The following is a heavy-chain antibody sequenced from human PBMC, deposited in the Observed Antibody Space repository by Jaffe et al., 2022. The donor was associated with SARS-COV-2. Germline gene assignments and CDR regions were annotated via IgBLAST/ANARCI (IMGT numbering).Heavy chain of an antibody. CDR3: AHTITIFGVVIIWGGWFDP. Sequence: QITLKESGPTLVKPTQTLTLTCTFSGFSLSTSGVGVGWIRQPPGKALEWLALIYWNDDKRYSPSLKSRLTITKDTSKNQVVLTMTNMDPVDTATYYCAHTITIFGVVIIWGGWFDPWGQGTLVTVSS. J-gene: IGHJ5*02. V-gene: IGHV2-5*01. D-gene: IGHD3-3*01. CDR2: IYWNDDK. CDR1: GFSLSTSGVG.